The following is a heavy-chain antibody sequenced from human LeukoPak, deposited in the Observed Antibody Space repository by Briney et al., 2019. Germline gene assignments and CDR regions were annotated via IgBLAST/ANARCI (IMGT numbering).Heavy chain of an antibody. J-gene: IGHJ4*02. D-gene: IGHD6-13*01. CDR1: GGTFSSYA. Sequence: SVKVSCKASGGTFSSYAISWVRQAPGQGLEWMGGIIPIFGTANYAQKFQGRVTITADESTSTAYMELSSLGSEDTAVYYCASIAAAGTGAHRDFDYWGQGTLVTVSS. CDR2: IIPIFGTA. V-gene: IGHV1-69*13. CDR3: ASIAAAGTGAHRDFDY.